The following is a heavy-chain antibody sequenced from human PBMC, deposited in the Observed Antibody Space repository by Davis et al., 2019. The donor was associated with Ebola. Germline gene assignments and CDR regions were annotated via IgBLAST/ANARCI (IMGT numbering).Heavy chain of an antibody. V-gene: IGHV1-2*04. CDR2: INPNSGGT. J-gene: IGHJ4*02. D-gene: IGHD2-8*02. Sequence: ASVKVSCKASGYTFTGYYMHWVRQAPGQGLEWMGWINPNSGGTNHAQKFQGWVTMTRDTSISTAYMELSRLGSDDTAVYYCARGGYCTGGVCYYFDYWGQGTLVTVSS. CDR1: GYTFTGYY. CDR3: ARGGYCTGGVCYYFDY.